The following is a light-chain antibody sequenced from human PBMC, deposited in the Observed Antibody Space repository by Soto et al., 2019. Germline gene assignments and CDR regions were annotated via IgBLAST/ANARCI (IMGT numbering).Light chain of an antibody. J-gene: IGKJ3*01. CDR1: QSISSY. V-gene: IGKV1-39*01. Sequence: DIQMTQSPSSLSASVGDRVTITCRASQSISSYLNWYQQKPGKAPKLLIYAASSLQSGVPSRFSGSGSGTDFTLTISSLQPEDCATDYCQQSYSTPFTLGPGTKVDIK. CDR2: AAS. CDR3: QQSYSTPFT.